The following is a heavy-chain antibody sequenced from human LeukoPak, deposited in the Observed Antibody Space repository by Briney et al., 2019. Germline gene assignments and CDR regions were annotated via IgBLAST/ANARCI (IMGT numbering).Heavy chain of an antibody. CDR1: GFTFSSYS. V-gene: IGHV3-21*01. Sequence: GGSLRLSCAASGFTFSSYSMSWVRQAPGKGLEWVSSISSSSTYRYYAASVRGRLTISRDNAKNPLYLQMNSLRAEDTALYYCARGRYSGSYLLDYWGQGTLVTVSS. CDR3: ARGRYSGSYLLDY. CDR2: ISSSSTYR. J-gene: IGHJ4*02. D-gene: IGHD1-26*01.